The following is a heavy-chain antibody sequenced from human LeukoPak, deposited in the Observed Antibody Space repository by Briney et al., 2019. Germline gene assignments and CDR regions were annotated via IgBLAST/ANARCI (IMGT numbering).Heavy chain of an antibody. V-gene: IGHV3-74*01. CDR2: INSDGSST. Sequence: GGSLRLSCAASGFIFSSHWMHWVRQAPGKGLVWVSRINSDGSSTSYADSVKGRFTISRDNAKNTLYLQMSSLRAEDTAVYYCARQYNSWFDYWGQGTLVTVSS. D-gene: IGHD6-6*01. J-gene: IGHJ4*02. CDR1: GFIFSSHW. CDR3: ARQYNSWFDY.